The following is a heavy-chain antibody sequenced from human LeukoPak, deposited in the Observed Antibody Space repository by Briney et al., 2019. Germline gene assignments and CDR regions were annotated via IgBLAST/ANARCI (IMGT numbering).Heavy chain of an antibody. CDR3: ARYKSITIFGVVIAYFDY. D-gene: IGHD3-3*01. CDR1: GGSISSYY. J-gene: IGHJ4*02. Sequence: SETLSLTCSVSGGSISSYYWSWIRQPPGKGLEWIGYIYYSGSTNYNPSLKSRVTTSVDTSKNQFSLKLSSVTAADTAVYYCARYKSITIFGVVIAYFDYWGQGTLVTVSS. V-gene: IGHV4-59*01. CDR2: IYYSGST.